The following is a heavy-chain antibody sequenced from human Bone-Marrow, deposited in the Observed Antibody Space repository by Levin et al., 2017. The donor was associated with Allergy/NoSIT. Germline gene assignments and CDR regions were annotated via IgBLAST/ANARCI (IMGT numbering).Heavy chain of an antibody. V-gene: IGHV4-34*01. CDR1: GGSFSGYY. CDR3: ARGSLPRSRYFDL. J-gene: IGHJ2*01. CDR2: INHSGST. Sequence: SETLSLTCAVYGGSFSGYYWSWIRQPPGKGLEWIGEINHSGSTNYNPSLKSRVTISVDTSKNQFSLKLSSVTAADTAVYYCARGSLPRSRYFDLWGRGTLVTVSS.